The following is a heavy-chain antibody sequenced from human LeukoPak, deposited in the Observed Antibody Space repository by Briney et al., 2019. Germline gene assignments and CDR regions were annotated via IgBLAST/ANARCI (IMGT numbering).Heavy chain of an antibody. CDR1: AGSISSGDYY. Sequence: SQTLSLTCTVSAGSISSGDYYWSWIRQPPGKGLEWIGYIYYSGSTYYNPSLKSRVTISVDTSKNQFSLKLSSVTAADTAVYYCARGVVVGQANYQSDYWGQGTLVTVSS. J-gene: IGHJ4*02. CDR3: ARGVVVGQANYQSDY. CDR2: IYYSGST. D-gene: IGHD1-7*01. V-gene: IGHV4-30-4*08.